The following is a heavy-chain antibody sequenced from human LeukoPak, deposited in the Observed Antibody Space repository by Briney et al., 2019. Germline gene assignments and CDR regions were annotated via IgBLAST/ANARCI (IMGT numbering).Heavy chain of an antibody. D-gene: IGHD6-13*01. CDR3: ARMKRYSSSWYVAYYYYYMDA. V-gene: IGHV4-39*07. Sequence: SETLSLTCTVSGGSISSSSYYWGWIRQPPGKGLEWIGSIYYSGSTYYNPSLKSRVTISVDTSKNQFSLKLSSVTAADTAVYYCARMKRYSSSWYVAYYYYYMDAWGKGTTVTVSS. J-gene: IGHJ6*03. CDR1: GGSISSSSYY. CDR2: IYYSGST.